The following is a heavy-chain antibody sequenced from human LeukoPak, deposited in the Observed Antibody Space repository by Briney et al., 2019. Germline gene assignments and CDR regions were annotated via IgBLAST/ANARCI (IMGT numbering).Heavy chain of an antibody. CDR3: AREGADPQDYYYYGMDV. V-gene: IGHV4-4*07. D-gene: IGHD1-26*01. Sequence: SETLSLTCAVYGGSFSGYYWSWIRKPAGKGLEWIGRIHTSGSTNYNPSLKSRVTMAVDTSKNHFSLKLSSVTAADTAVYYCAREGADPQDYYYYGMDVWGQGTTVTVSS. CDR2: IHTSGST. CDR1: GGSFSGYY. J-gene: IGHJ6*02.